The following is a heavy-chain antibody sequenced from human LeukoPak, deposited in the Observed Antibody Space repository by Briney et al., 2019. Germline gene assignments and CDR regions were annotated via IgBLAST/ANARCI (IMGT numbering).Heavy chain of an antibody. V-gene: IGHV3-7*04. CDR3: ARGTIAAAGYYYFDY. J-gene: IGHJ4*02. CDR2: IKQDGSEK. CDR1: GFTFSSYW. Sequence: GGSLRLSCAASGFTFSSYWMSWVRQAPGKGLEWVANIKQDGSEKYYVDSVKGRFTISRDNAKNSLYLRMNSLRAEDTAVYYCARGTIAAAGYYYFDYWGQGTQVTVSS. D-gene: IGHD6-13*01.